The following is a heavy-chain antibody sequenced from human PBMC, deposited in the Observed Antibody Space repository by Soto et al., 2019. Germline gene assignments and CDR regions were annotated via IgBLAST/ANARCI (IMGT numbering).Heavy chain of an antibody. V-gene: IGHV1-18*01. D-gene: IGHD3-3*01. J-gene: IGHJ6*02. CDR1: GYTFTSYG. CDR2: ISAYNGNT. CDR3: ARDSLEWLSPYYYYGMDV. Sequence: ASVKVSCKASGYTFTSYGISWVRQAPGQGLEWMGWISAYNGNTNYAQKLQGRVTMTTDTSTSTAYMELRSLRSDDTAVYYCARDSLEWLSPYYYYGMDVWGQGTTVTVSS.